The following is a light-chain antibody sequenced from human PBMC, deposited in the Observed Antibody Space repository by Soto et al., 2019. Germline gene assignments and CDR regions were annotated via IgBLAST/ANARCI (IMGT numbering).Light chain of an antibody. V-gene: IGKV3-20*01. J-gene: IGKJ1*01. CDR3: QHYVTSPRT. Sequence: EIVLTQSPGTLSLSLGERATLSCRASQGVSGHYLAWNQQKPGQPPRLLIYGASSRATGIPDRFSGSGSGTDFTLTITRLEPEDLEVYYCQHYVTSPRTFGQGTKVEIK. CDR2: GAS. CDR1: QGVSGHY.